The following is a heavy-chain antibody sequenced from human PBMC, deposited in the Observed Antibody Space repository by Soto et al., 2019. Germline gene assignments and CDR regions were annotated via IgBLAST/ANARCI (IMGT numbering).Heavy chain of an antibody. Sequence: QVQLQESGPGLVKPSQTLSLTCTVSGASITSGDYSWNWIRQPPGKGLEWIGYIYHTGTTYYNPSLQRRVTISVDTSMNQFSLKLRSVTAADTAVYYCVREGLTMYGVLTPACDPWGQGTLVTVSS. D-gene: IGHD3-3*01. V-gene: IGHV4-30-4*01. J-gene: IGHJ5*02. CDR1: GASITSGDYS. CDR2: IYHTGTT. CDR3: VREGLTMYGVLTPACDP.